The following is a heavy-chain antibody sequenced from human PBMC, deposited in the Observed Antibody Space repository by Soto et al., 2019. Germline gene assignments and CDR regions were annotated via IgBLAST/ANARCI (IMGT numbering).Heavy chain of an antibody. D-gene: IGHD6-19*01. CDR2: INPNSGGT. V-gene: IGHV1-2*02. CDR3: ASAAVTGTAGLDF. CDR1: GYTFSGSY. Sequence: GASVKVSCKASGYTFSGSYMHWVRQAPGQGLEWMGWINPNSGGTKSAEKFQGRVTMTRDTSISTAYMELSRLTSDDTAVYYCASAAVTGTAGLDFWGQGTQVTVSS. J-gene: IGHJ4*02.